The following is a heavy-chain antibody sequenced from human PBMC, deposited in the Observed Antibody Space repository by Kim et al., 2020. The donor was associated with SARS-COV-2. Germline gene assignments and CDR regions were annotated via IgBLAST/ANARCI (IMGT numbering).Heavy chain of an antibody. D-gene: IGHD6-6*01. J-gene: IGHJ4*02. V-gene: IGHV3-11*01. CDR3: ARAHRSSSSPYFDY. Sequence: ADSVKGRFTISRDNAKNSLYLQMNSLRAEDTAVYYCARAHRSSSSPYFDYWGQGTLVTVSS.